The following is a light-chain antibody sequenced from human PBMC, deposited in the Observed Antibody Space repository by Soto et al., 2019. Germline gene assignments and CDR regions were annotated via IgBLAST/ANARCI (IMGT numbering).Light chain of an antibody. CDR2: EVS. J-gene: IGLJ1*01. Sequence: QSVLTQPASVSGSPGQSITISCTGTSSDVGGYNYVSWYQQHPGKAPKLMIYEVSNRPSGVSNRFSGYKSGNKASLTISGLKAEDEADYYCSLYTSSSNSYVYAVGTKATVL. V-gene: IGLV2-14*01. CDR3: SLYTSSSNSYV. CDR1: SSDVGGYNY.